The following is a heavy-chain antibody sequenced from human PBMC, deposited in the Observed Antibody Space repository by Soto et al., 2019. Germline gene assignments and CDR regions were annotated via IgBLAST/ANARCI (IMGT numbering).Heavy chain of an antibody. D-gene: IGHD5-18*01. Sequence: LRLSCAASGFTFSSYSMDWVRQAPGKGLEWVSSISSSSSYIYYADSVKGRFTISRDNAKNSLYLQMNSLRAEDTAVYYCAREDTAMVTGYYYYGMDVWGQGTTVTVSS. CDR1: GFTFSSYS. CDR3: AREDTAMVTGYYYYGMDV. V-gene: IGHV3-21*01. CDR2: ISSSSSYI. J-gene: IGHJ6*02.